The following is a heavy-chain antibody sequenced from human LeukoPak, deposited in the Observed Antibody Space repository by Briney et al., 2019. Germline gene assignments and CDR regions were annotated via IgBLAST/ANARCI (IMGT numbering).Heavy chain of an antibody. J-gene: IGHJ4*02. CDR1: GGTFSSYA. V-gene: IGHV1-69*01. Sequence: ASVKVSCKASGGTFSSYAISWVRQAPGQGLEWMGGIIPIFGTANYAQKFQGRVTITADESTSTAYMELSSLRSEDTAVYYCARVGGGFGYSIYEGSFDYWGQGTLVTVSS. CDR2: IIPIFGTA. CDR3: ARVGGGFGYSIYEGSFDY. D-gene: IGHD4-11*01.